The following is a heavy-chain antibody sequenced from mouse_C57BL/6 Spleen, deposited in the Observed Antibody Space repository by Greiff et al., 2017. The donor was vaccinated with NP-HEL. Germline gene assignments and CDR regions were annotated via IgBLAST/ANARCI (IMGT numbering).Heavy chain of an antibody. V-gene: IGHV5-16*01. CDR2: INYDGSST. D-gene: IGHD2-12*01. J-gene: IGHJ4*01. Sequence: EVMLVESEGGLVQPGSSMKLSCTASGFTFSDYYMAWVRQVPEKGLEWVANINYDGSSTYYLDSLKSRFIISRDNAKNILYLQMSSLKSEDTATYYCARAYYNAMDYWGQGTSVTVSS. CDR1: GFTFSDYY. CDR3: ARAYYNAMDY.